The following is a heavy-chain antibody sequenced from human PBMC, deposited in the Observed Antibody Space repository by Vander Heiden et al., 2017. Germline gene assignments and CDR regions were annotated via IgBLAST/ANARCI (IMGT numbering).Heavy chain of an antibody. D-gene: IGHD3-22*01. V-gene: IGHV3-20*04. Sequence: EVQLMESGGGVVRPGGSLRLACTASGFTYDNYGMSWVRQVPGKGLGWVSGINWSGGSTGYTDSVKGRFITSRDNAKNSLFLQMNSLRAEDTAFYYCARVSNSGSGYLFDFWGQGTLVTVSS. CDR1: GFTYDNYG. J-gene: IGHJ3*01. CDR3: ARVSNSGSGYLFDF. CDR2: INWSGGST.